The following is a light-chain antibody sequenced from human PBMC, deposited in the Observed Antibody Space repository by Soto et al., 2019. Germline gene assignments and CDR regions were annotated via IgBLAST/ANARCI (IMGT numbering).Light chain of an antibody. CDR1: QSISNW. J-gene: IGKJ1*01. Sequence: DIQMTQSPSTLCASVGARVTVTCRASQSISNWLAWYQQKPGKAPKLLIYDASSLESGVPSRFSGSGSGTEFTLTISSLQPDDFATYDCQQYNSFSLTFGQGTKVEIK. CDR3: QQYNSFSLT. CDR2: DAS. V-gene: IGKV1-5*01.